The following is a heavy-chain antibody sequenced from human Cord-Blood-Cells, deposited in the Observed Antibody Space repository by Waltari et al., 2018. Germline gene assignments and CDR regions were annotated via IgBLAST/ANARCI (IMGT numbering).Heavy chain of an antibody. Sequence: QVQLQQWGAGLLKPSETLSLTCAVYGGSFSGYYWSWIRPPPGKGLEWIGEINHSGSTNSNPSLKSRVTISVDTSKNQFSLKLSSVTAADTAVYYCARFCSSTSCYNNWFDPWGQGTLVTVSS. CDR2: INHSGST. CDR1: GGSFSGYY. J-gene: IGHJ5*02. D-gene: IGHD2-2*01. CDR3: ARFCSSTSCYNNWFDP. V-gene: IGHV4-34*01.